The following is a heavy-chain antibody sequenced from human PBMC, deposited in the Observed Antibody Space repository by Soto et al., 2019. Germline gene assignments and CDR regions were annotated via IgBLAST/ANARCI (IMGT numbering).Heavy chain of an antibody. CDR3: ARSGEDIVVVPDAIDNWFDP. V-gene: IGHV3-21*01. J-gene: IGHJ5*02. CDR2: ISSSSSYI. Sequence: LRLSCAASGFTFSSYSMNWVRQAPGKGLEWVSSISSSSSYIYYADSVKGRFTISRDNAKNSLYLQMNSLRAEDTAVYYCARSGEDIVVVPDAIDNWFDPWGQGTLVTVSS. CDR1: GFTFSSYS. D-gene: IGHD2-2*01.